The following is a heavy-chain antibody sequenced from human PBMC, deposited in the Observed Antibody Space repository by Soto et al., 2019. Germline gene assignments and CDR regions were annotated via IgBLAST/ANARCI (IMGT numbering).Heavy chain of an antibody. D-gene: IGHD5-12*01. Sequence: TGGSLRLSCAASGFTFSSYSMNWVRQAPGKGLEWVSYISSSSSTIYYADSVKGRFTISRDNAKNSLYLQMNSLRAEDTAVYYCARCGVATTHDSAYYYYMDVWGKGTTVTVSS. CDR2: ISSSSSTI. J-gene: IGHJ6*03. CDR3: ARCGVATTHDSAYYYYMDV. V-gene: IGHV3-48*01. CDR1: GFTFSSYS.